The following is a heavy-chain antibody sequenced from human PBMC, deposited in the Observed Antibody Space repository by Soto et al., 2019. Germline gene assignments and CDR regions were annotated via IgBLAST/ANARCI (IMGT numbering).Heavy chain of an antibody. CDR1: GVSFSGHF. V-gene: IGHV4-34*01. J-gene: IGHJ4*02. Sequence: SETLSLTWAVYGVSFSGHFWSWLRQPPGKGLEWIGEINHSGSTNFNPSLKSRVTISVDTSKNQFSLKVNSLTAADTAVYYCARGISLIVEVQRDAPDKYYFDSWGQGTVVTVS. CDR2: INHSGST. D-gene: IGHD2-21*01. CDR3: ARGISLIVEVQRDAPDKYYFDS.